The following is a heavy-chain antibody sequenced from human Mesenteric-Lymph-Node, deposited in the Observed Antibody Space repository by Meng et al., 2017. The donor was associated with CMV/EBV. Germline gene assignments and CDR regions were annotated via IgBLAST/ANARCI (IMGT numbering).Heavy chain of an antibody. D-gene: IGHD3-9*01. V-gene: IGHV3-48*04. CDR3: ARGRYFDKFDY. Sequence: GGSLRLSCAASGFTFSSYSMNWVRQAPGKGLQWVSYISSSSSTIYYADSVKGRFTISRGNAKNSVYLQMNSLRAEDTAVYYCARGRYFDKFDYWGQGTLVTVSS. J-gene: IGHJ4*02. CDR1: GFTFSSYS. CDR2: ISSSSSTI.